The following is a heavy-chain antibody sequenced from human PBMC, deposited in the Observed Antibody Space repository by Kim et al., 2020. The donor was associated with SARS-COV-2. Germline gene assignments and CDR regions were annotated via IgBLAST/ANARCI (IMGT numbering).Heavy chain of an antibody. CDR2: IYSGGSST. J-gene: IGHJ4*01. D-gene: IGHD2-2*01. Sequence: GGSLRLSCAASGFTFSSYAMSWVRQAPGKGLEWVSVIYSGGSSTYYADSVKGRFTISRDNSKNTLYLQMNSLRAEDTAVYYYAKGRGLPAAMPSWGVFD. V-gene: IGHV3-23*03. CDR1: GFTFSSYA. CDR3: AKGRGLPAAMPSWGVFD.